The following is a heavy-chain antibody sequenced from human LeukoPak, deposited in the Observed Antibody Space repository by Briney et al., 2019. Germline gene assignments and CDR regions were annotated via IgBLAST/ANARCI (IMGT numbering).Heavy chain of an antibody. D-gene: IGHD2-2*01. Sequence: GASVKVSCKASGYTFTCYYIHWVRQAPGQGLECMGWINPNSGGTNYAQKFHLSVTITRNTSISTAYMELSRLRSADPAVYYCARWDIVVVPAVAFDYWGHGTLVTVSS. CDR1: GYTFTCYY. J-gene: IGHJ4*01. CDR2: INPNSGGT. V-gene: IGHV1-2*02. CDR3: ARWDIVVVPAVAFDY.